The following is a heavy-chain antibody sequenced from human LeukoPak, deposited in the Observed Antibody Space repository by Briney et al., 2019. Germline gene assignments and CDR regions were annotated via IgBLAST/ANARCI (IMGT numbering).Heavy chain of an antibody. Sequence: PGGSLRLSCAASEFTFSSYSMNWVRQAPGKGLEWVSYITNSGNSKSYADSVKGRFTISRDNTKNSLYLQMNGLRAEDTAVYYCARDWWVEDSSGYYPYYFDYWGQGTLVTVSS. CDR2: ITNSGNSK. CDR3: ARDWWVEDSSGYYPYYFDY. D-gene: IGHD3-22*01. V-gene: IGHV3-48*01. J-gene: IGHJ4*02. CDR1: EFTFSSYS.